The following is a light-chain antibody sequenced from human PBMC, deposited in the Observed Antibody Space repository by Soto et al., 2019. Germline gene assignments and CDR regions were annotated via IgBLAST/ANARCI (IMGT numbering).Light chain of an antibody. CDR1: QTISSW. CDR2: KAS. V-gene: IGKV1-5*03. Sequence: DIHMTHSPSTLSSSSVERVTITCRASQTISSWLAWYQQKPGKAPKLLIYKASTLKSGVPSRFSGSGSGTEFTLTISSLQPDDFATYYCQHYNSYSEAFGQGTKVDIK. CDR3: QHYNSYSEA. J-gene: IGKJ1*01.